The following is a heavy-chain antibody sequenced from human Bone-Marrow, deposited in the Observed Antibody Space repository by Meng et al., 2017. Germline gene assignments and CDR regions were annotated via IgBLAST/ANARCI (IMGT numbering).Heavy chain of an antibody. CDR1: GYSFTSYW. J-gene: IGHJ4*02. Sequence: KVSCKGSGYSFTSYWIGWVRQMPGKGLEWMGIIYPGDSDTRYSPSFQGQVTISADKSINTAYLQWSSLKASDTAMYYCATHSSTWYQGDYWGQGTLVTGSS. V-gene: IGHV5-51*01. CDR3: ATHSSTWYQGDY. D-gene: IGHD6-13*01. CDR2: IYPGDSDT.